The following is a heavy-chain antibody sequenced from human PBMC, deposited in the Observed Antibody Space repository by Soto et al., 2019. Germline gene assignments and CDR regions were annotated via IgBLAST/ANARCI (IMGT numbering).Heavy chain of an antibody. J-gene: IGHJ4*02. Sequence: SETLSLTCTVSGGSISSSSYYWGWIRQPPGKGLEWIGSIYYGGSTYYNPSLKSRVTISVDTSKNQFSLKLSSVTAADTAVYYCAREVPYGSGSYFVYWGQGTLVTVSS. D-gene: IGHD3-10*01. V-gene: IGHV4-39*01. CDR1: GGSISSSSYY. CDR3: AREVPYGSGSYFVY. CDR2: IYYGGST.